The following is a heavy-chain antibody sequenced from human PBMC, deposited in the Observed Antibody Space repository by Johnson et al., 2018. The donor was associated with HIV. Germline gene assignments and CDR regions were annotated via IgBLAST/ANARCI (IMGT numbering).Heavy chain of an antibody. J-gene: IGHJ3*02. Sequence: QVQLMESGGGVVQPGRSLRLSCAASGFTFTNYAMHWVRQAPGKVLEWVAVISYDGSNKYYADSVNGRFTISRDNSKNTLYLQMNSLRAEDTAVYYCAMQSATGGPFDIWGQVTMVTVSS. D-gene: IGHD3-10*01. V-gene: IGHV3-30*04. CDR3: AMQSATGGPFDI. CDR2: ISYDGSNK. CDR1: GFTFTNYA.